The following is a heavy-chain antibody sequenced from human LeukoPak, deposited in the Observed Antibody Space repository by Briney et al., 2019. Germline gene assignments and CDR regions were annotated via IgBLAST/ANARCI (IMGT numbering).Heavy chain of an antibody. Sequence: PGRSLRLSCAASGFTFSNYSMHWVRQAPGQGLEWVAVIWYDGSNKYYADSVRGRFTISRDNSKNTLSLQMNSLRAEDTAVYYCARGNYYGAGTSNLFDYWGQGTLVTVSS. V-gene: IGHV3-33*01. CDR3: ARGNYYGAGTSNLFDY. D-gene: IGHD3-10*01. CDR1: GFTFSNYS. J-gene: IGHJ4*02. CDR2: IWYDGSNK.